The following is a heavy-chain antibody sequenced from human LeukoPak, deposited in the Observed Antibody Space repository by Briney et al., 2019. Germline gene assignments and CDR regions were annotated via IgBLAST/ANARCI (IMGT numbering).Heavy chain of an antibody. J-gene: IGHJ4*02. CDR2: LNTNTGET. CDR1: GYTFTNYD. CDR3: ARFSFRGSSRSTNYFDY. V-gene: IGHV1-8*03. Sequence: GAPVKVSCKASGYTFTNYDITWVRQATGQGLEWMGWLNTNTGETVYAQKFQARVTISRNTSITTAYMELSSLSSEDTAVYYCARFSFRGSSRSTNYFDYWGQGTPVTVSS. D-gene: IGHD2-2*01.